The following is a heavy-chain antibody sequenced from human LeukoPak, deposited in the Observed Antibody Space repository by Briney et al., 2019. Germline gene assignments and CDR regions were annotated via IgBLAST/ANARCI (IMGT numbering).Heavy chain of an antibody. Sequence: GGSLRLSCAASGFTFSSYSMNWVRQAPGKGLEWVSSISSSSYIYYADSVKGRFTISRDNAKNSLYLQMNSLRAEDTALYYCARDPIAVAGTYYFDYWGQGTLVTVSS. CDR3: ARDPIAVAGTYYFDY. CDR1: GFTFSSYS. CDR2: ISSSSYI. J-gene: IGHJ4*02. D-gene: IGHD6-19*01. V-gene: IGHV3-21*04.